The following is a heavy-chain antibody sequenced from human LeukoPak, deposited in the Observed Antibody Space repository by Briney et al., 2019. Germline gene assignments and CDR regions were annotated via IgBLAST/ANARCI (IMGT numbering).Heavy chain of an antibody. J-gene: IGHJ6*03. V-gene: IGHV4-34*01. CDR1: GGSFSNYY. D-gene: IGHD1-7*01. CDR2: INDSGRT. Sequence: SETLSLTCAVYGGSFSNYYWSWIRQPPGKGLEWIGKINDSGRTNYNPSLMSRVTVSVDTSKNQFSLRLTSVTATDTAVYYCARRWNYGRNYYIDVWGKGATVSVSS. CDR3: ARRWNYGRNYYIDV.